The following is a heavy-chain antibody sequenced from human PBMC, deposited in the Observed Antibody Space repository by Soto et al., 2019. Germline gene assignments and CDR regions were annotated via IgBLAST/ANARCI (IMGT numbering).Heavy chain of an antibody. CDR1: GFTFSNAW. CDR2: IKSKTDGGTT. D-gene: IGHD7-27*01. CDR3: TTDINHWGRGNAFDI. J-gene: IGHJ3*02. V-gene: IGHV3-15*01. Sequence: GGSLRLSCAASGFTFSNAWMSWVRQAPGKGLEWVGRIKSKTDGGTTDYAAPVKGRFTISRDDSKNTLYLQMNSLKTEDTAVYYCTTDINHWGRGNAFDIWGQGTMVTVSS.